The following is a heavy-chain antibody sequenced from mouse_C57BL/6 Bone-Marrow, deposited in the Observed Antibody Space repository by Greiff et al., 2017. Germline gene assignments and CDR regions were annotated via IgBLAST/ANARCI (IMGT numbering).Heavy chain of an antibody. CDR1: GYSITSGYY. CDR3: GHLTSFDY. CDR2: ISYDGSN. J-gene: IGHJ2*01. V-gene: IGHV3-6*01. D-gene: IGHD4-1*01. Sequence: EVQLQESGPGLVKPSQSLSLTCSVTGYSITSGYYWNWIRQFPGNKLEWMGYISYDGSNNYNPPLKNRISITLDTSKDRFFLKLKSGTTEDTATYYCGHLTSFDYWGQGTTLTVSS.